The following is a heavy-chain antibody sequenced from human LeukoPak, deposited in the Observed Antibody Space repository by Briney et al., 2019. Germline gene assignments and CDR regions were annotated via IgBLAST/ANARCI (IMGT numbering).Heavy chain of an antibody. CDR3: ARVPLLWFGEIDAFDI. Sequence: SQTLSLTCTVSGGSISSGDYYWSWIRQPPGKGLEWIGYIYYSGSTYYNPSLKSRVTISVDTSKNQFSLKLSSVTAADTAVYYCARVPLLWFGEIDAFDIWGQGTMVTVSS. D-gene: IGHD3-10*01. J-gene: IGHJ3*02. V-gene: IGHV4-30-4*01. CDR1: GGSISSGDYY. CDR2: IYYSGST.